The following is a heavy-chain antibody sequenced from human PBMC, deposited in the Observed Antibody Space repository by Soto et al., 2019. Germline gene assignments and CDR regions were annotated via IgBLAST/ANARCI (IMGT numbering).Heavy chain of an antibody. V-gene: IGHV1-69*01. CDR1: GGTFSSYA. Sequence: QVQLVQSGAEVKKPGSSVKVSCKASGGTFSSYAISWVRQAPGQGLEWMGGIIPIFGTANYAQKFQGRVKITADESTSTAYMELSSLRSEDTAVYYCGRYRGYDYVGYYGMDVWGQGTTVTVSS. CDR3: GRYRGYDYVGYYGMDV. D-gene: IGHD5-12*01. CDR2: IIPIFGTA. J-gene: IGHJ6*02.